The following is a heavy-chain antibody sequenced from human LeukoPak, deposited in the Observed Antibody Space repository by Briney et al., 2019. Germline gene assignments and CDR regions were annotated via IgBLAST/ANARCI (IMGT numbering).Heavy chain of an antibody. V-gene: IGHV3-48*01. CDR1: GFTFSNYA. D-gene: IGHD2-15*01. Sequence: PGRSLRLSCAASGFTFSNYAIHWVRQAPGKGLEWVSYISSSSSTIYYADSVKGRFTISRDNARNSLYLQMNSLRAEDTAVYYCAREWGYCSGGSCYSYYMDVWGKGTTVTVSS. CDR3: AREWGYCSGGSCYSYYMDV. CDR2: ISSSSSTI. J-gene: IGHJ6*03.